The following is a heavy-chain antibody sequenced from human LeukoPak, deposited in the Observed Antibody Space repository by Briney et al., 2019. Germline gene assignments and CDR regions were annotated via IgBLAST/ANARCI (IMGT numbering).Heavy chain of an antibody. D-gene: IGHD2-2*01. Sequence: GGSLILSCAASAFTFSSYAMSWGRQDPGEGREGVSAISGSGGSTYYADSVKGRFNISRDNSKNTLYLQMNSLRAEDTAVYYCAKDAPVNIVVVPAANSWGQGTLVTVSS. V-gene: IGHV3-23*01. CDR2: ISGSGGST. J-gene: IGHJ4*02. CDR1: AFTFSSYA. CDR3: AKDAPVNIVVVPAANS.